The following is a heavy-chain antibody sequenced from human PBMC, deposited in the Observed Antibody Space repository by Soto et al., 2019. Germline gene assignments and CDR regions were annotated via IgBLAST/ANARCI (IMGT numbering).Heavy chain of an antibody. CDR1: GGYISSYY. V-gene: IGHV4-59*08. Sequence: SETLCLTCTAAGGYISSYYWSWIRQKTGKGLEWIGYIYYSGSTNYNPSLKSRVTISVDTSKNQFSLKLSSVTAADTAVYYCARHSVMRYYDFWSGDKDYYYMDVWGKGTTVTVSS. D-gene: IGHD3-3*01. CDR3: ARHSVMRYYDFWSGDKDYYYMDV. J-gene: IGHJ6*03. CDR2: IYYSGST.